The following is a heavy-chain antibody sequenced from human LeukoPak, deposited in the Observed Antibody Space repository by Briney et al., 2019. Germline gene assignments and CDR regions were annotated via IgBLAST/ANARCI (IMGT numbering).Heavy chain of an antibody. V-gene: IGHV3-74*01. CDR2: VNGDGSGT. D-gene: IGHD3-10*01. J-gene: IGHJ5*02. CDR3: ARDRDGSGSYHWFDP. Sequence: GGSLRLSCAASGFTFRSYWMHWVRQAPGKGLVWVSRVNGDGSGTTYADSVKGRFTISRDNAKNTLYLQMNSLRAEDTAMYYCARDRDGSGSYHWFDPWGQGTLVTVSS. CDR1: GFTFRSYW.